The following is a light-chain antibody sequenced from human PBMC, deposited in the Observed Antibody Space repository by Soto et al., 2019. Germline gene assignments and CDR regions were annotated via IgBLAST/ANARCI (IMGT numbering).Light chain of an antibody. J-gene: IGKJ2*01. Sequence: DIVMTQSPLSLPVTPGEPASVSCRSSQSLLYSNGNNYLDWYVQKPGQSPQLLIYLGSNRDSGVTDRFSGSGSGTDFTLKINRVEAEDVGVYYCMQALHTPYTFGQGTKLEIK. CDR3: MQALHTPYT. CDR1: QSLLYSNGNNY. CDR2: LGS. V-gene: IGKV2-28*01.